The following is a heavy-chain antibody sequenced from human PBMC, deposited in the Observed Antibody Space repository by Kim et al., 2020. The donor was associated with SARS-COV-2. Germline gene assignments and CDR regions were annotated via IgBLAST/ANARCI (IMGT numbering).Heavy chain of an antibody. CDR1: GYTFTSYG. D-gene: IGHD2-15*01. CDR3: ARDMIRYCSGGSCYLHWFDP. Sequence: ASVKVSCKASGYTFTSYGISWVRQAPGQGLEWMGWISAYNGNTNYAQKLQGRVTMTTDTSTSTAYMELRSLRSDDTAVYYCARDMIRYCSGGSCYLHWFDPWGQGTLVTVSS. CDR2: ISAYNGNT. V-gene: IGHV1-18*01. J-gene: IGHJ5*02.